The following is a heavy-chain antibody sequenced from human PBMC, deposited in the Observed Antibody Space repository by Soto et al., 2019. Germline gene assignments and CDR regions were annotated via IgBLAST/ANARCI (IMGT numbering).Heavy chain of an antibody. D-gene: IGHD2-15*01. CDR3: ARDPCSDDSCYSG. Sequence: PGGSLRLSCAASGFTFSNYWMHWVRQAPGKGLAWVSRIKSDGSGTYYADSVKGRLTISRDNPKNTLYLQMNSLRVEDTAVYYCARDPCSDDSCYSGWGQGTLVTVSS. J-gene: IGHJ4*02. V-gene: IGHV3-74*01. CDR2: IKSDGSGT. CDR1: GFTFSNYW.